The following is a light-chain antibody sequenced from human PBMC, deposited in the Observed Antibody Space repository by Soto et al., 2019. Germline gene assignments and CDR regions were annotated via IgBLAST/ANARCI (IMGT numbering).Light chain of an antibody. CDR1: NSNIGINT. J-gene: IGLJ2*01. V-gene: IGLV1-44*01. Sequence: QSVLTQPPSASGTPGQRVTISCSGSNSNIGINTVTWYQQLPGTAPKLLIYTNNQRPSGVPDRFSGSKSGTSASLAITGLQSEDEADYYCAAWDDSLSGHVVFGGGTKLTVL. CDR2: TNN. CDR3: AAWDDSLSGHVV.